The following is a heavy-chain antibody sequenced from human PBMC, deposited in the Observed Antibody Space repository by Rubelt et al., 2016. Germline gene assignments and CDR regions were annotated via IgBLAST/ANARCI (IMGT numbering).Heavy chain of an antibody. CDR1: TFTGYG. V-gene: IGHV3-33*03. CDR3: ASQIWSGSSDY. J-gene: IGHJ4*02. CDR2: IWSDGSNK. D-gene: IGHD3-3*01. Sequence: TFTGYGMHWVRQAPGKGLESVAVIWSDGSNKDYADSVKGRFTISRDNAKNTVYLQMNSLRAEDTAVYYCASQIWSGSSDYWGQGTLVTVSS.